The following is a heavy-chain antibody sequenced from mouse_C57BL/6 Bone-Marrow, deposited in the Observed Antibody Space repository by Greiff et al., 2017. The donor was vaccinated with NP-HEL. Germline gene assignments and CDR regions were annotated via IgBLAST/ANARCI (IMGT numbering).Heavy chain of an antibody. J-gene: IGHJ1*03. Sequence: EVMLVESGGGLVQSGRSLRLSCATSGFTFSDFYMEWVRQAPGKGLEWIAASRNKANDYTTEYSASVKGRFIVSRDTSQSILYLQMNALRAEDTAIYYCARENYGSYWYFDVWGTGTTVTVSS. D-gene: IGHD2-2*01. CDR3: ARENYGSYWYFDV. CDR1: GFTFSDFY. CDR2: SRNKANDYTT. V-gene: IGHV7-1*01.